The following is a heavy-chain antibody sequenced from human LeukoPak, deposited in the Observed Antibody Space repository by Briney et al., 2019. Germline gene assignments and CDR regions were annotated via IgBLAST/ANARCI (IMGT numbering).Heavy chain of an antibody. D-gene: IGHD5-24*01. Sequence: SETLSLTCTVSGGSISSSSYYWGWIRQPPGKGLEWTGTIYYSGSTYYNPSLKSRVTISVDTSKNQFSLRLSSVTAADTAVFYCARRDGYNKEFDYWGQGTLVTVSS. CDR2: IYYSGST. J-gene: IGHJ4*02. V-gene: IGHV4-39*01. CDR1: GGSISSSSYY. CDR3: ARRDGYNKEFDY.